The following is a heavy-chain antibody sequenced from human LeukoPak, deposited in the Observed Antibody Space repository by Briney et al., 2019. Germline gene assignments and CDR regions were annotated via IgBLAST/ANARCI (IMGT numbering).Heavy chain of an antibody. J-gene: IGHJ3*02. D-gene: IGHD3-16*01. CDR2: ISGSGGST. V-gene: IGHV3-21*01. Sequence: PGGSLRLSCAASEFSVGSNYMTWVRQAPGKGLEWVSAISGSGGSTFYADSVKGRFTISRDDAKNSLYLQMNSLRAEDSAIYYCTRAVGNYAYTDAFDIWGQGTMVTASS. CDR3: TRAVGNYAYTDAFDI. CDR1: EFSVGSNY.